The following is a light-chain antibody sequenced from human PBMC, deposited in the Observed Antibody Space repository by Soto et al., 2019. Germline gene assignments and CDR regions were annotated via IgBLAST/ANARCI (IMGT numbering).Light chain of an antibody. V-gene: IGKV3-15*01. CDR3: QHYKMYSPWT. CDR1: QSISSN. Sequence: EIVLTQSPGTLSLSPGERATLSFRASQSISSNLVWYQQKAGQAPRLLIYGASTRATGIPARFSGSGSGTEFTLTISSLQPDDFATYYCQHYKMYSPWTFGQGTKVDIK. CDR2: GAS. J-gene: IGKJ1*01.